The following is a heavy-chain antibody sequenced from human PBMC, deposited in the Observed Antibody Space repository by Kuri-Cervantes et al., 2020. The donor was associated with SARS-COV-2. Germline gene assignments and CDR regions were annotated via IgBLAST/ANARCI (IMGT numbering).Heavy chain of an antibody. CDR1: GGSISSSSYY. D-gene: IGHD3-10*01. CDR2: IYYSGST. CDR3: ARHPPEYYSLYYFDY. J-gene: IGHJ4*02. V-gene: IGHV4-39*01. Sequence: SETLSLTCTVSGGSISSSSYYWGWIRQPPGKGLEWIGSIYYSGSTYYNPSLKSRVTISVDTSKNQFFLKLSSVTAADTAVYYCARHPPEYYSLYYFDYWGQGTLVTVSS.